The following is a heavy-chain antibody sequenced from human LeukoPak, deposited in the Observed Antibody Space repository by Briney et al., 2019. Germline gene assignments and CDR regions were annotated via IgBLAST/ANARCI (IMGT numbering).Heavy chain of an antibody. CDR3: ARVAGMVTSLDY. D-gene: IGHD2-21*02. CDR2: VSSSGSTI. J-gene: IGHJ4*02. V-gene: IGHV3-48*03. CDR1: GFTFSSYE. Sequence: PGGSLRLSCAASGFTFSSYEMNWVRQAPGKGLEWVSYVSSSGSTIYYADSVRGRFTLSRDNAKNSLYLQMNGLRAEDTAVYYCARVAGMVTSLDYWGQGTLVSVSS.